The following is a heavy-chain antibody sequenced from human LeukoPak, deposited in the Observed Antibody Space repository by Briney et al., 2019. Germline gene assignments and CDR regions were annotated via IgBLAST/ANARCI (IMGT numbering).Heavy chain of an antibody. CDR3: ARVIGF. CDR2: FKNDGSSA. J-gene: IGHJ4*02. V-gene: IGHV3-74*01. CDR1: GFTLSTNW. Sequence: GGSLRLSCAASGFTLSTNWRHWVRQVPGKGLVWVSRFKNDGSSASYADSVKGRFTISRDNAKNTLYLQMNSLRAEDTAVYYCARVIGFWGQGILVTVSS.